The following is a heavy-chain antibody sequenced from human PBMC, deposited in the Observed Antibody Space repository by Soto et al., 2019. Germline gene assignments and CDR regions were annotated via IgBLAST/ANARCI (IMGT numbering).Heavy chain of an antibody. CDR1: GFTGSSYA. J-gene: IGHJ3*02. V-gene: IGHV3-30-3*01. Sequence: HPEGSLRLSCAASGFTGSSYAMHWVRQAPGKGLEWVAVISYDGSNKYYADSVKGRFTISRDNSKNTLYLQMNSLRAEDTAVYYCARDFHHTYYDFWSGSKDAFDIWGQGTMVTVSS. D-gene: IGHD3-3*01. CDR2: ISYDGSNK. CDR3: ARDFHHTYYDFWSGSKDAFDI.